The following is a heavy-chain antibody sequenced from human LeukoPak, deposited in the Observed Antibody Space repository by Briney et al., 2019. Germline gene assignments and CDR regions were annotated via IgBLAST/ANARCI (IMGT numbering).Heavy chain of an antibody. CDR3: ASAPEIVGSSTSPFMDV. CDR2: IWYDGSNK. J-gene: IGHJ6*02. CDR1: GFTFSSYG. V-gene: IGHV3-33*01. D-gene: IGHD2-2*01. Sequence: PGRSLRLSCAASGFTFSSYGMHWVRQAPGKGLEWVAVIWYDGSNKYYADSVKGRSTISRDNSKNTLYLQMNSLRAEDTAVYYCASAPEIVGSSTSPFMDVWGQGTTVTVSS.